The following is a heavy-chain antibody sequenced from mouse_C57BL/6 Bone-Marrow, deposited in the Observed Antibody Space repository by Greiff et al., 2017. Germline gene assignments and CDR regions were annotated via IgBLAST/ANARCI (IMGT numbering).Heavy chain of an antibody. D-gene: IGHD2-4*01. V-gene: IGHV4-1*01. J-gene: IGHJ3*01. CDR2: INPDSSTI. Sequence: EVKLQESGGGLVQPGGSLKLSCAASGIAFSRYWMSWVRRAPGKGLEWIGEINPDSSTINYAQSLKDKFIISRDNAKNTLYLQMRKGRSEDTALYYCARRQLVYDDDGWFAYWGQGTLVTVSA. CDR1: GIAFSRYW. CDR3: ARRQLVYDDDGWFAY.